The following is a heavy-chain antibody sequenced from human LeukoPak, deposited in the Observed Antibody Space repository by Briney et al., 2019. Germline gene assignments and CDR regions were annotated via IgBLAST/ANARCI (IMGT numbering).Heavy chain of an antibody. J-gene: IGHJ4*02. V-gene: IGHV4-34*01. CDR1: GESLNSYY. CDR3: ARGAWATRLAS. CDR2: IYESGTT. D-gene: IGHD2-15*01. Sequence: SETLSLTCAVYGESLNSYYWSWVRQPPGEGLEWIGEIYESGTTKYNPSLKSRVAISMVPSKQQFSLRLSSVTAADTAVYHCARGAWATRLASWGLGTPVIVSS.